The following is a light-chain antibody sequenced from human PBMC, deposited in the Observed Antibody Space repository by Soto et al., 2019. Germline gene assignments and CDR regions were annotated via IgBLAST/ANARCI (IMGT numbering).Light chain of an antibody. CDR2: VNSDGSH. CDR1: SGHSSYS. J-gene: IGLJ3*02. V-gene: IGLV4-69*01. Sequence: QSVLTQSPSATASLGASVKLTCTLSSGHSSYSIAWHQQQPEKGPRYLMKVNSDGSHTKGDGIPDRFSGSSSGAERYLIISSLQSEDEADYYCQTWGTGIELFGGGTKLTVL. CDR3: QTWGTGIEL.